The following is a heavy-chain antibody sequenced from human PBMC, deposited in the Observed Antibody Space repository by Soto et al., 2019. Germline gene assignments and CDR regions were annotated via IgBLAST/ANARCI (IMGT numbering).Heavy chain of an antibody. CDR3: ARNDNGFYYFDY. Sequence: QVQLQASGPGLVKPSQTLSLTCTVSGGSISSGGYYWSWIRQHPGKGLEWIGYIYYSGSTYYNPSLKSRVTISVDTSKNQFSLKLSSVTAADTAVYYCARNDNGFYYFDYWGQGTLVTVSS. V-gene: IGHV4-31*03. D-gene: IGHD4-17*01. CDR1: GGSISSGGYY. J-gene: IGHJ4*02. CDR2: IYYSGST.